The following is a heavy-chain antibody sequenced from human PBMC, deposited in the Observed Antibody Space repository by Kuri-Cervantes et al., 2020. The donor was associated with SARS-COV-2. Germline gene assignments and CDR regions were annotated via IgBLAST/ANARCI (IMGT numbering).Heavy chain of an antibody. Sequence: GESLKISCAASGFLFSASAIHWVRQASGKGLEWVGRVRGKANYYATAYAASVKGRFTISRDDLKNMAYLQMNSLRTEDTAVYYCTTLIDYWGQGALVTVSS. CDR3: TTLIDY. CDR1: GFLFSASA. CDR2: VRGKANYYAT. V-gene: IGHV3-73*01. J-gene: IGHJ4*02.